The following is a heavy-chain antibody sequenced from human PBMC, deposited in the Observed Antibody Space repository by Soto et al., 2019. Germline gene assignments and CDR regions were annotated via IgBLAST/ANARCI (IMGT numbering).Heavy chain of an antibody. CDR3: ASEHRGIVVVPAAWG. V-gene: IGHV1-69*02. CDR1: GGTFSSYT. J-gene: IGHJ4*02. Sequence: SVKVSCKASGGTFSSYTISWVRQAPGQGLEWMGRIIPILGIANYAQKFQGRVTITADKSTSTAYMELSSLRSEDTAVYYCASEHRGIVVVPAAWGWGQGTLVTVSS. D-gene: IGHD2-2*01. CDR2: IIPILGIA.